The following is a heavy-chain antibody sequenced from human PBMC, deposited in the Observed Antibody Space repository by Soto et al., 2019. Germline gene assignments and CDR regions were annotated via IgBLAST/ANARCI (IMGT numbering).Heavy chain of an antibody. CDR2: INHSGST. CDR3: ATRPSDYSNYDYYYYGMDV. D-gene: IGHD4-4*01. Sequence: SETLSLTCAAYGGSFIGYSWSWIRQPPGKGLEWIGEINHSGSTNYNPSLKSRVTISVDTSKNQFSLKLSSVTAADTAVYYCATRPSDYSNYDYYYYGMDVWGQGTTVTVSS. V-gene: IGHV4-34*01. CDR1: GGSFIGYS. J-gene: IGHJ6*02.